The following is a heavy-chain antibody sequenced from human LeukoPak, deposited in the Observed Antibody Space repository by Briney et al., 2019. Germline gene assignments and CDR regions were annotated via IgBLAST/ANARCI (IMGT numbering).Heavy chain of an antibody. J-gene: IGHJ4*02. Sequence: GASVKVSCKASGYTFTGYYMHWVRQAPGQGLEWMGWINPNSGGTNYAQKFQGWVTMTRDTSISTAFMELSRLRSDDTAVYYCARTFYYDSSAEHYFDYWGQGTLVTVSS. V-gene: IGHV1-2*04. CDR1: GYTFTGYY. CDR3: ARTFYYDSSAEHYFDY. CDR2: INPNSGGT. D-gene: IGHD3-22*01.